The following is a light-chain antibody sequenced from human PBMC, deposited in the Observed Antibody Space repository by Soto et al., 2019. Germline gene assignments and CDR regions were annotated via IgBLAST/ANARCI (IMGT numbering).Light chain of an antibody. CDR2: GYN. J-gene: IGLJ2*01. Sequence: QSVLTQPPSASGTPVPRGTISFSGTGSSIGTNTVNWYRQLPGTAPKLLIYGYNQRPSGVPDRFSGSKSGTSASLAISGLQSEDEAEYYCAAWDGSLNNVLFGGGTQLTVL. CDR1: GSSIGTNT. CDR3: AAWDGSLNNVL. V-gene: IGLV1-44*01.